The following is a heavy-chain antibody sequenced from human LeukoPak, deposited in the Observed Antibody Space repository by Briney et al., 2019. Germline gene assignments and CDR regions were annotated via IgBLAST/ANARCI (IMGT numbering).Heavy chain of an antibody. V-gene: IGHV3-74*01. CDR3: ARDRGNSGSDY. Sequence: GGSLRLSCAASGFTFSGYRMHWVRQGPGKGLVWVSRINSDGNSINYAGSVKGRFTISRDNAKNTLYLQMNSLRAEDTAVYYCARDRGNSGSDYWGQGTLVTVSP. D-gene: IGHD4-23*01. J-gene: IGHJ4*02. CDR2: INSDGNSI. CDR1: GFTFSGYR.